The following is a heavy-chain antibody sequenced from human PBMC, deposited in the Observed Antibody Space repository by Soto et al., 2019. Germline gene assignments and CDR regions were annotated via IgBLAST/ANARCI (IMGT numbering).Heavy chain of an antibody. D-gene: IGHD6-19*01. CDR3: ARDLGSGWYIFDY. J-gene: IGHJ4*02. CDR1: GFTFSSYG. V-gene: IGHV3-33*01. Sequence: PGGSLRLSCAASGFTFSSYGMHWVRQAPGKGLEWVAVIWYDGSNKYYADSVKGRFTISRDNSKNTLYLQMNSLRAEDTAVYYCARDLGSGWYIFDYWGQGTLVTVSS. CDR2: IWYDGSNK.